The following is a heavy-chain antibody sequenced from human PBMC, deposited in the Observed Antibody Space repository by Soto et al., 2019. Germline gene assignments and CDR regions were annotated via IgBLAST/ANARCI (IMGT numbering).Heavy chain of an antibody. Sequence: SETLSLTCAVYGGSFSGYYWSWIRQPPGKGLEWIGEINHSGSTNYNPSLESRVTISVDTSKNQFSLKLSSVTAADTAVYYCARSIAAAGAKYFQHWGQGTLVTSPQ. J-gene: IGHJ1*01. CDR1: GGSFSGYY. D-gene: IGHD6-13*01. CDR2: INHSGST. V-gene: IGHV4-34*01. CDR3: ARSIAAAGAKYFQH.